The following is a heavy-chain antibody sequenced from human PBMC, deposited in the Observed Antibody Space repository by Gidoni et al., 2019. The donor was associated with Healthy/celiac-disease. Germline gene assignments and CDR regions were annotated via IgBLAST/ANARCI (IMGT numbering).Heavy chain of an antibody. CDR2: MNPNSGNT. D-gene: IGHD3-10*01. CDR1: GYTFTSYD. Sequence: QVQLVQSGAEVKKPGASVKVSCKASGYTFTSYDINWVRQATGQGLEWMGWMNPNSGNTGYAQKFQGRVTMTRNTSISTAYMELSSLRSEDTAVYYCARGGNSYYGSGSYTYYYYYYYMDVWGKGTTVTVSS. V-gene: IGHV1-8*01. CDR3: ARGGNSYYGSGSYTYYYYYYYMDV. J-gene: IGHJ6*03.